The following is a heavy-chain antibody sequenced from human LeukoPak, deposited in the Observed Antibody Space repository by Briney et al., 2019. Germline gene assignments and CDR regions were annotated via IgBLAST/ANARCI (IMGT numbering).Heavy chain of an antibody. CDR1: GLTFNSFW. D-gene: IGHD5-18*01. CDR2: INQDGSEE. Sequence: GGSLRLSCAVSGLTFNSFWMSWVRQAPGKGLEWVANINQDGSEEYYVDSVKGRFTISRDNAKSSLYLQMNSLRAEDTAVYYCARAGYTYVTLYYWGQGTLVTVSS. V-gene: IGHV3-7*01. CDR3: ARAGYTYVTLYY. J-gene: IGHJ4*02.